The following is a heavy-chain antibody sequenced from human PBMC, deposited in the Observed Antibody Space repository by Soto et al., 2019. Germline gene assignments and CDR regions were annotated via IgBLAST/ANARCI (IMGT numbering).Heavy chain of an antibody. D-gene: IGHD6-13*01. Sequence: QVQLVQSGAEVKKPGASVKVSCKASGYTFTSYDINWVRQAPGQGLEWMGWMNPNSGNTGYAQKFQGRVTMTKNASISTAYTELSSLRSADIAVYYCAGKEIAAAGIRIEYWDQGTLVSLSS. J-gene: IGHJ4*02. CDR1: GYTFTSYD. CDR3: AGKEIAAAGIRIEY. CDR2: MNPNSGNT. V-gene: IGHV1-8*02.